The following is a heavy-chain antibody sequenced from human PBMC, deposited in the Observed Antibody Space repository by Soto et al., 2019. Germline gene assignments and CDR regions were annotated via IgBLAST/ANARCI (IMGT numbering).Heavy chain of an antibody. CDR1: EFTFSGYG. Sequence: GGSRGLSGEASEFTFSGYGRSGVGKAQGKGRGGGANIKQDGSEKYYVDSVKGRFTISRDNAKNSLYLQMNSLRAEDTAVYYCARDRGYDFWSGYSKDYYYYGMDVWGQGTTVTVSS. D-gene: IGHD3-3*01. J-gene: IGHJ6*02. V-gene: IGHV3-7*03. CDR3: ARDRGYDFWSGYSKDYYYYGMDV. CDR2: IKQDGSEK.